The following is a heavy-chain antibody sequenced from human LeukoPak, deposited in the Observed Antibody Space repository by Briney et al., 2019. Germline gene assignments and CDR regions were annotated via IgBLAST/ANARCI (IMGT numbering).Heavy chain of an antibody. D-gene: IGHD3-3*01. Sequence: GGSLRLSCAASGFTFSTYWMSWVRQAPGKGLEWVANIKQDGSEKYYVDSVKGRFTISRDNTKNSLYLQMNTLRPEDTAVYYCARERQNKDFWSGGDYWGQGTLVTVSS. V-gene: IGHV3-7*01. J-gene: IGHJ4*02. CDR1: GFTFSTYW. CDR2: IKQDGSEK. CDR3: ARERQNKDFWSGGDY.